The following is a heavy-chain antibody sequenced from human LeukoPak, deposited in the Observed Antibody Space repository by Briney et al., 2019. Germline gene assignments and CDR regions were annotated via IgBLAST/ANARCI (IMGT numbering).Heavy chain of an antibody. CDR2: IYPGDSDT. J-gene: IGHJ4*02. Sequence: GESLKISCKGSGYSFTSYWIGWVRQMPGEGLEWMGIIYPGDSDTRYSPSFQGQVTISADKSISTAYLQWSSLKASDTAMYYCARHGCSSTSCLSIDYWGQGTLVTVSS. V-gene: IGHV5-51*01. CDR1: GYSFTSYW. CDR3: ARHGCSSTSCLSIDY. D-gene: IGHD2-2*01.